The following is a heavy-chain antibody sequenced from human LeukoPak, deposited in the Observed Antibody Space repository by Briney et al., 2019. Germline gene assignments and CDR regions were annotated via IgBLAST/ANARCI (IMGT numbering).Heavy chain of an antibody. CDR3: AVDSSTWYPWSFDY. J-gene: IGHJ4*02. CDR1: GFTFSYYA. CDR2: ISSDGSNK. Sequence: GGSLRLSCAASGFTFSYYAMHWVRQAPGKGLEWVAFISSDGSNKSYADSVKGRFAISRDNSKNTLFLQMNSLRTEDTAVYYCAVDSSTWYPWSFDYWGQGTLVTVSS. D-gene: IGHD6-13*01. V-gene: IGHV3-30*03.